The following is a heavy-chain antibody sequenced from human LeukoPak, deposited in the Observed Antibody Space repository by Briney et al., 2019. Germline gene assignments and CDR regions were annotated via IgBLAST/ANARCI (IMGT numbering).Heavy chain of an antibody. V-gene: IGHV4-30-2*01. CDR1: GGSISSGGYS. D-gene: IGHD4-17*01. J-gene: IGHJ5*02. Sequence: PSETLSLTCAVSGGSISSGGYSWSWIRQPPGTGLEWIGYIYHSGSTYYNPSLKSRVTISVDRSKNQFSLKLSSVTAADTAVYYCARVRYGFVWFDPWGQGTLVTVSS. CDR3: ARVRYGFVWFDP. CDR2: IYHSGST.